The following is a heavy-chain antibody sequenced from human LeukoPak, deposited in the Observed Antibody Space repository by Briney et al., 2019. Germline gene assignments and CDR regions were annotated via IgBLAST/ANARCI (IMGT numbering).Heavy chain of an antibody. V-gene: IGHV3-23*01. D-gene: IGHD3-3*01. J-gene: IGHJ5*02. CDR2: ISGSGGST. Sequence: PGGSLRLSCAASGFTFSSYAMSWVRQAPGKGLEWVSAISGSGGSTYYADSVKGRFTISRDNSKNTVYLQMDSLKYEDTAVYYCAHVASYVFSWGQGTLVTVSS. CDR3: AHVASYVFS. CDR1: GFTFSSYA.